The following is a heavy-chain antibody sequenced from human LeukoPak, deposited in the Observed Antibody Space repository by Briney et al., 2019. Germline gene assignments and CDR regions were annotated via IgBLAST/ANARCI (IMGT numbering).Heavy chain of an antibody. CDR2: IRSKANSYAT. CDR1: GFTFSGSA. Sequence: GGSLRLSCAASGFTFSGSAMHWVRQASGKGLEWVGRIRSKANSYATAYAASVKGRFTIPRDDSKNTAYLQMNSLKTEDTAVYYCTRPYCYDSSGYRDYWGQGTLVTVSS. CDR3: TRPYCYDSSGYRDY. D-gene: IGHD3-22*01. V-gene: IGHV3-73*01. J-gene: IGHJ4*02.